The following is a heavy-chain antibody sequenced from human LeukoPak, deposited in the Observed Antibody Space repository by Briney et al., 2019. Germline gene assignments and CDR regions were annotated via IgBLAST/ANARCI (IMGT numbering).Heavy chain of an antibody. J-gene: IGHJ4*02. Sequence: ASVKVSCKASGYTFTSHGISWVRQAPGQGLEWMGWISAYNGNTNYAQKLQGRVTMTRNTSISTAYMELSSLRSEDTAVYYCARGSYGSGKDYWGQGTLVTVSS. CDR2: ISAYNGNT. V-gene: IGHV1-18*01. D-gene: IGHD3-10*01. CDR1: GYTFTSHG. CDR3: ARGSYGSGKDY.